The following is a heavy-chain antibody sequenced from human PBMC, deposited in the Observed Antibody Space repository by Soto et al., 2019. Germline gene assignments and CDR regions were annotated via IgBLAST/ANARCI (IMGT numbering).Heavy chain of an antibody. CDR2: ITRSGDHT. J-gene: IGHJ2*01. CDR1: GFTFSSYA. V-gene: IGHV3-23*01. Sequence: EVQLLESGGGLVQPGGSLRLSCAASGFTFSSYAMSWVRQAPGKGLEWVSTITRSGDHTYYGDSVQGQFTISRDNSKNTVYLQMNSLRAEDTAVYYCAKLGPNWYFDLWGRGTLVTVSS. CDR3: AKLGPNWYFDL.